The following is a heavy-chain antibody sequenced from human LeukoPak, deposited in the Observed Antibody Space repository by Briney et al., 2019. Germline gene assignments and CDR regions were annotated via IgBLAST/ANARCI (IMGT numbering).Heavy chain of an antibody. D-gene: IGHD3-9*01. Sequence: PSETLSLTCTVSGVSISSGGYYWSWIRQHPGKGLGWIGYIYYSGSTYYNPSLKSRVTISVDTSKNQFSLKLSSVTAADTAVYYCATQLRYFDWLFLGGAFDIWGQGTMVTVSS. CDR1: GVSISSGGYY. CDR2: IYYSGST. J-gene: IGHJ3*02. CDR3: ATQLRYFDWLFLGGAFDI. V-gene: IGHV4-31*03.